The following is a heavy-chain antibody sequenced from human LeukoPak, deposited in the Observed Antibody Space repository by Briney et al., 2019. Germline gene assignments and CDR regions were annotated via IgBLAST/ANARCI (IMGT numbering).Heavy chain of an antibody. D-gene: IGHD3-3*01. CDR2: INPSGGST. CDR1: GYTFTSYY. CDR3: ARVEPYYDFWSGYYLFDY. J-gene: IGHJ4*02. Sequence: GASVKVSCKASGYTFTSYYMHWVRQAPGQGLEWMGIINPSGGSTSYAQKFQGRVTMTRDTSTSTVYMELSSLRSEDTAVYYCARVEPYYDFWSGYYLFDYWGQGTLVTVSS. V-gene: IGHV1-46*01.